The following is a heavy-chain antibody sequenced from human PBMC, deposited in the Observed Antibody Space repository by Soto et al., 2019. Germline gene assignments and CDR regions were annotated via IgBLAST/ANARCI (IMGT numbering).Heavy chain of an antibody. CDR2: ISAYTGNT. V-gene: IGHV1-18*01. Sequence: SVNVSLKSSVYTFNAYLIVRRRLATKKGLEWMGWISAYTGNTNYAQKLQGRLSMTTDTSTTTADMELRSLKSDDTAIYYCAREEAPGHFYYVMAVWVQGTKVPVFS. CDR3: AREEAPGHFYYVMAV. CDR1: VYTFNAYL. J-gene: IGHJ6*02.